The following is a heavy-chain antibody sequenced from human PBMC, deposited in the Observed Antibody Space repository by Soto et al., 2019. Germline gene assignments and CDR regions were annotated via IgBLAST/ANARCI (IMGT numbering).Heavy chain of an antibody. V-gene: IGHV1-18*04. J-gene: IGHJ4*02. Sequence: ASVKVSCEASGYTFTSYGISWVRQAPGQGLEWMGWISAYNGNTNYAQKLQGRVTMTTDTSTSTAYMELRSLRSDDTAVYYCARDQRRNYDSSGYYGGSDYWGQGTLVTVSS. CDR1: GYTFTSYG. D-gene: IGHD3-22*01. CDR3: ARDQRRNYDSSGYYGGSDY. CDR2: ISAYNGNT.